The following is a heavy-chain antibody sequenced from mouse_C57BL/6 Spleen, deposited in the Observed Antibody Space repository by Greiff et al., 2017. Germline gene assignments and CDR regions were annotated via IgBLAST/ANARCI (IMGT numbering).Heavy chain of an antibody. CDR1: GYTFTSYW. J-gene: IGHJ2*01. Sequence: QVQLQQPGAELVKPGASVKLSCKASGYTFTSYWMHWVKQRPGQGLEWIGMIHPNSGSNNYNEKFKSKATLTVDKSSSTADMKLSSVTSEDSAVYYCARSGYLDDWGQGTTLTVSS. V-gene: IGHV1-64*01. CDR2: IHPNSGSN. CDR3: ARSGYLDD. D-gene: IGHD2-2*01.